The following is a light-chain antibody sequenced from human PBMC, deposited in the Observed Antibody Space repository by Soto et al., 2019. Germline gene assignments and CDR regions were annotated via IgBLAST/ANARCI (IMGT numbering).Light chain of an antibody. V-gene: IGKV3-15*01. CDR1: QSVSGN. CDR2: GAS. J-gene: IGKJ1*01. Sequence: EIVMTQSPATLSVSPGERATLSCRASQSVSGNLAWHQQKPGQAPRLLIYGASTGATGIPARFSGSGSGTEFTLTISSLQSEDFAVYYCQQYNNWPPTFGQGTKVEIK. CDR3: QQYNNWPPT.